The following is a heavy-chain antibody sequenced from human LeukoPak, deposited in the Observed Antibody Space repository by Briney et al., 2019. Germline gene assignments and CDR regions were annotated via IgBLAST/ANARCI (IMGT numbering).Heavy chain of an antibody. CDR2: IRYDGSNK. J-gene: IGHJ1*01. CDR3: AKGGEQVTWNFQN. D-gene: IGHD1/OR15-1a*01. V-gene: IGHV3-30*02. Sequence: GGSLRLSCAASGFTFSSYGMHWVRQAPGKGLEWVAFIRYDGSNKYYADSVKGRLTISRDNSKNTLYLQMNSLRAEDTAVYYCAKGGEQVTWNFQNWGQGTLVTVSS. CDR1: GFTFSSYG.